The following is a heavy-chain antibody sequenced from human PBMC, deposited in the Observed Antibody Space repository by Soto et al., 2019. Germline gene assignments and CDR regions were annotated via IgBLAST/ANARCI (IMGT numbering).Heavy chain of an antibody. CDR2: IWYDGSNK. D-gene: IGHD5-12*01. CDR3: ARDGTRGMVATGIYYFDY. Sequence: GGSLRLSCAASGFTFSSYGMHWVRQAPGKGLEWVAVIWYDGSNKYYADSVKGRFTISRDNSKNTLFLQMNSLRAEDTAVYYCARDGTRGMVATGIYYFDYWGQGTLVTVSS. CDR1: GFTFSSYG. J-gene: IGHJ4*02. V-gene: IGHV3-33*01.